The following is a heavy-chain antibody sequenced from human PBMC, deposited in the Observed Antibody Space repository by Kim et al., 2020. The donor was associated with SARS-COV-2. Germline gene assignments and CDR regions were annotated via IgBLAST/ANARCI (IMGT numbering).Heavy chain of an antibody. CDR2: IYDSGSS. V-gene: IGHV4-59*01. Sequence: SETLSLTCTVSGGSMSSFYWSWIRQPPGKGLEWIGFIYDSGSSYYNPSLESRVTISVDTSKNQFSLKVTSVNVADTAKYFCARTVRYYYTSRRASAYWYFDLWGRGTLVSVSS. D-gene: IGHD3-10*01. CDR3: ARTVRYYYTSRRASAYWYFDL. CDR1: GGSMSSFY. J-gene: IGHJ2*01.